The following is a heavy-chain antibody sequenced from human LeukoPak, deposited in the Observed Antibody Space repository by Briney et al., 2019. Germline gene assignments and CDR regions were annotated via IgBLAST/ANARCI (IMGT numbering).Heavy chain of an antibody. CDR3: AKECAYLIVTYDS. CDR1: GFIFRNYW. Sequence: PGGSLRLSYAACGFIFRNYWMIWLRQAPGKGLEWVANIKQDGSEKYFVDSVKGRFTISRDNAKNSLYLQMNSLRAEDTAVSYCAKECAYLIVTYDSWGQGTLVTVSS. V-gene: IGHV3-7*01. D-gene: IGHD1-26*01. CDR2: IKQDGSEK. J-gene: IGHJ5*01.